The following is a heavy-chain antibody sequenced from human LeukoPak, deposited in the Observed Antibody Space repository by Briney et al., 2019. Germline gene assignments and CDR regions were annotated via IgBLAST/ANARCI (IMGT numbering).Heavy chain of an antibody. V-gene: IGHV1-18*01. Sequence: ASVKASCKASGYTFTSYGISWVRQAPGQGLEWMGWISAYNGNTNYAQKLQGRVTMTTDTSTSTAYMELRSLRSDDTAVYYCARDLLGYCSGGSCPNWFDPWGQGTLVTVSS. CDR3: ARDLLGYCSGGSCPNWFDP. CDR2: ISAYNGNT. D-gene: IGHD2-15*01. J-gene: IGHJ5*02. CDR1: GYTFTSYG.